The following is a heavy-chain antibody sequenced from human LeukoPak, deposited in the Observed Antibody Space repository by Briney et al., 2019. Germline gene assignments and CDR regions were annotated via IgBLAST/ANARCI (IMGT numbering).Heavy chain of an antibody. J-gene: IGHJ5*02. CDR2: IKQDGSEK. CDR1: GFTFSSYW. CDR3: ARGIVVVPAALFDP. Sequence: GGSLRLSCAASGFTFSSYWMSWVRQAPGKGLEWVANIKQDGSEKYYVDSVKGRFTISRDNAKNSLYLQMNSLRAEGTAVYYCARGIVVVPAALFDPWGQGTLVTVSS. D-gene: IGHD2-2*01. V-gene: IGHV3-7*03.